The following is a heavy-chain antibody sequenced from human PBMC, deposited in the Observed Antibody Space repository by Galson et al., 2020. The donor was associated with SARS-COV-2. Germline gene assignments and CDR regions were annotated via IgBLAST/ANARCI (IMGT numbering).Heavy chain of an antibody. J-gene: IGHJ4*02. CDR1: GFTFSSHS. CDR3: ARAADDSSGYYYGDYFDF. CDR2: ISSTRYI. V-gene: IGHV3-21*01. Sequence: GGSLRLSCAASGFTFSSHSMNWVRQAPGKGLEWVSSISSTRYIDSADSVKGRFTISRDNAKNSLYLQMNSLRAEDTAVYYCARAADDSSGYYYGDYFDFWGQGTLVTVSS. D-gene: IGHD3-22*01.